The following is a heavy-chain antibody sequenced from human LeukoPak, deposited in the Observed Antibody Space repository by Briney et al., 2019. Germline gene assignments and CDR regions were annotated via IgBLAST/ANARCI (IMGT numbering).Heavy chain of an antibody. CDR2: SSTYNDNT. CDR1: GYTFTSFG. J-gene: IGHJ4*02. D-gene: IGHD2-2*01. CDR3: AREYCDTTSCYFPDY. Sequence: GASVKVSCKISGYTFTSFGISWVRQAPGQGLEWMGWSSTYNDNTNYAQKFQGRVTMTTDTSTTTAYMELRSLRSDDTAVYFCAREYCDTTSCYFPDYWGRGTLVTVSS. V-gene: IGHV1-18*01.